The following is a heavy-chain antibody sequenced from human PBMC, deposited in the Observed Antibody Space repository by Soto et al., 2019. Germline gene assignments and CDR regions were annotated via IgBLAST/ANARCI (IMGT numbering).Heavy chain of an antibody. D-gene: IGHD3-22*01. V-gene: IGHV4-30-2*01. CDR3: ARGDYYDSSGYYPWYFDY. Sequence: SETVSLTCAVSGGSISSGGYSWSWIRQPPGKGLEWIGYIYHSGSTYYNPSLKSRVTISVDRSKNQFSLKLSSVTAADTAVYYCARGDYYDSSGYYPWYFDYWGQGTLVTVSS. CDR2: IYHSGST. J-gene: IGHJ4*02. CDR1: GGSISSGGYS.